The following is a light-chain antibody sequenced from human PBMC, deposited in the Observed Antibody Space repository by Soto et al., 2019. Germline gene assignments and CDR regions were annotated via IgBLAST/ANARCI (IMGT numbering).Light chain of an antibody. V-gene: IGKV1-27*01. CDR3: QNDNSAPQT. CDR2: AAS. CDR1: QGISNY. Sequence: DMPMTQSPSSLSASVGDRATITCRASQGISNYLASYQQQPGNVPTLLIYAASTLQTGGSSRFSGSGSGTDFQLNISSLQPEYVATYYCQNDNSAPQTFGQGTKVEI. J-gene: IGKJ1*01.